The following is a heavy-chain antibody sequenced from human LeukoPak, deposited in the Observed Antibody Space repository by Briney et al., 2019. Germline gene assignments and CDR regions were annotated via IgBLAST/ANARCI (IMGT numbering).Heavy chain of an antibody. CDR3: AKASGSVIRSHADY. Sequence: GGSLRLSCAASGFTFSNYAMRWVRQAPGKGLEWVSTISGSGGSTYCADSVKGRFTISRDNSKNTLYEQMDSLRAEDAAVYYCAKASGSVIRSHADYWGQGTLVTVSS. CDR1: GFTFSNYA. D-gene: IGHD4-23*01. V-gene: IGHV3-23*01. CDR2: ISGSGGST. J-gene: IGHJ4*02.